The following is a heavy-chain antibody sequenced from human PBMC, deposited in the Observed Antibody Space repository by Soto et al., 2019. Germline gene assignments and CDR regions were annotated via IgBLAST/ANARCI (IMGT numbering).Heavy chain of an antibody. J-gene: IGHJ6*03. CDR2: ISSSSSTI. Sequence: GGSLRLSCAASGFTFSSYSMNWVRQAPGKGLEWVSYISSSSSTIYYADSVKGRFTISRDNAKNSLYLQMNSLRAEDTAVYYCARDSRGYYYYYMDVWGKGTTVTVSS. V-gene: IGHV3-48*01. CDR1: GFTFSSYS. CDR3: ARDSRGYYYYYMDV.